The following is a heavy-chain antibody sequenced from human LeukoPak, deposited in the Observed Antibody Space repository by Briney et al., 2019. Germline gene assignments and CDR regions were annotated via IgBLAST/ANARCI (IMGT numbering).Heavy chain of an antibody. V-gene: IGHV7-4-1*02. Sequence: ASVKVSCKASGYTFTSYAMNWVRQAPGQGLEWMGWINTNTGNPTYAQGFTGRFVFSLDTSVSTAYLQITSLKAEDTAVYYCGRGGGDILTHYYYMDVWGKGTTVTVSS. D-gene: IGHD3-9*01. CDR2: INTNTGNP. CDR3: GRGGGDILTHYYYMDV. CDR1: GYTFTSYA. J-gene: IGHJ6*03.